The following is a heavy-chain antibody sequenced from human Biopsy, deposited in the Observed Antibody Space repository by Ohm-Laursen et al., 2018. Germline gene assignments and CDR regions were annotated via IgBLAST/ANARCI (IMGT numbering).Heavy chain of an antibody. Sequence: SLRLSCTASGFTFSDYYMNRIRQAPGKGLAWVSFITNTGRTVYADSVKGRFTISRDNADNSLHLQMNSLRAEDTAVYYCASDRDSSGSFRWNHWGQGTLVTVSS. V-gene: IGHV3-11*04. D-gene: IGHD6-19*01. CDR2: ITNTGRTV. CDR1: GFTFSDYY. CDR3: ASDRDSSGSFRWNH. J-gene: IGHJ5*02.